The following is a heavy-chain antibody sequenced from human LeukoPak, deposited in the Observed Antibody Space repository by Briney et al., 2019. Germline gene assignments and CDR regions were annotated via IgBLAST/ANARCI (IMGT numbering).Heavy chain of an antibody. CDR1: GDSVSSNSAA. D-gene: IGHD6-13*01. V-gene: IGHV6-1*01. CDR3: ARVGAAADVPFDI. Sequence: SQTLSLTCALSGDSVSSNSAAWNWIRQSPSRGLEWLGRTYYRSKWYNDYAVSVKSRITITPDTSKNQFSLQLNSVTPEDTAVHYCARVGAAADVPFDIWGQGTMVTVSS. J-gene: IGHJ3*02. CDR2: TYYRSKWYN.